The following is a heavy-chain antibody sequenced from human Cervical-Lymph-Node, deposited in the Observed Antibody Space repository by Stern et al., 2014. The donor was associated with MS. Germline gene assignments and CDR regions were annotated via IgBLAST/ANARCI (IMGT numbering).Heavy chain of an antibody. D-gene: IGHD1-26*01. CDR1: ENSFTLNW. CDR3: AALVRGSYFY. J-gene: IGHJ4*02. CDR2: IYPGDSDP. Sequence: EVQLVESGAEMKKPGKSLKISCRGFENSFTLNWIGWGGHIPGKAREWMGIIYPGDSDPRYSPSFQGQVTISADKSISTAYLQWSSLKASDTAMYYCAALVRGSYFYWGQGTLVTVSS. V-gene: IGHV5-51*01.